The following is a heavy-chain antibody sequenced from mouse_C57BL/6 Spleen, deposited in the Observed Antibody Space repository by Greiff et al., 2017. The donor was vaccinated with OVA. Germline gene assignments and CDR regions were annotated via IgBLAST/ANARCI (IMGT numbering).Heavy chain of an antibody. J-gene: IGHJ4*01. CDR2: IWSGGST. V-gene: IGHV2-2*01. CDR1: GFSLTSYG. D-gene: IGHD2-4*01. CDR3: ARKEVYYDYGGNIYYAMDY. Sequence: VQLQQSGPGLVQPSQSLSITCTVSGFSLTSYGVHWVRQSPGKGLEWLGVIWSGGSTDYNAAFISRLSISKDNSKSQVFFKMNSLQADDTAIYYCARKEVYYDYGGNIYYAMDYWGQGTSVTVSS.